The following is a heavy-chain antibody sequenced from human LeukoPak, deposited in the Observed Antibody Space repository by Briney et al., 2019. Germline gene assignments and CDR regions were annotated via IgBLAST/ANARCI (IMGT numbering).Heavy chain of an antibody. V-gene: IGHV4-59*01. D-gene: IGHD3-22*01. CDR3: ARSDSSGQRFDY. CDR2: IYYSGST. CDR1: GGSISSYY. Sequence: SETLSLTCTVSGGSISSYYWCWIRQPPGKGLEWIGYIYYSGSTNYNPSLKSRVTISVDTSKNQFSLKLSSVTAADTAVYYCARSDSSGQRFDYWGQGTLVTVSS. J-gene: IGHJ4*02.